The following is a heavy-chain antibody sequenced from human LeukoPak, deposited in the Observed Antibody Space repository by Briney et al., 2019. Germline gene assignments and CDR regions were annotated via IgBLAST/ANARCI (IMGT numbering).Heavy chain of an antibody. CDR3: ARTASGVSVDY. Sequence: SETLSLTCSVSGASISSSCYYWGWIRQTPGKGLEWIGHMYYSGSTYYNPSLRSRVAISVDTSKNQFSLKLNSVTATDTALYYCARTASGVSVDYWGQGTLVTVSS. V-gene: IGHV4-39*01. CDR1: GASISSSCYY. J-gene: IGHJ4*02. D-gene: IGHD3-10*01. CDR2: MYYSGST.